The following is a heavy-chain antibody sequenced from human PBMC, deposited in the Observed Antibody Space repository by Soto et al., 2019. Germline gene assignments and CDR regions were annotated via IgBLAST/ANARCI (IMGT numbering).Heavy chain of an antibody. V-gene: IGHV4-59*08. CDR2: IYYSGST. D-gene: IGHD3-9*01. CDR3: ARHSIGGYDILTGYYFGAPYYYYMDV. Sequence: NPSETLSLTCTVSGGSISSYYWSWIRQPPGKGLEWIGYIYYSGSTNYNPSLKSRVTISVDTSKNQFSLKLSSVTAADTAVYYCARHSIGGYDILTGYYFGAPYYYYMDVWGKGTTVTVSS. J-gene: IGHJ6*03. CDR1: GGSISSYY.